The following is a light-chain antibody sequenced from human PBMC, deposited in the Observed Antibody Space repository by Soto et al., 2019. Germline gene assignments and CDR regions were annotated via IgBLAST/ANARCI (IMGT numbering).Light chain of an antibody. J-gene: IGKJ1*01. CDR3: QQYGSPPPT. V-gene: IGKV3-20*01. CDR2: GAS. CDR1: QSVSTNY. Sequence: EIVLTQSPGTLSLSPGERATLSCRASQSVSTNYLAWYQRKPGQAPRLLIYGASSRATDIPNRFSGSGSGTDVTLTITRLKAEDFAVYYCQQYGSPPPTFGQGTKVEIK.